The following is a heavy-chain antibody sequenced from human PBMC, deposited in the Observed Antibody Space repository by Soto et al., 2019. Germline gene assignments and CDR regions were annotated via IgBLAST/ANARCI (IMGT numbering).Heavy chain of an antibody. Sequence: QITLKESGPTLVKPTQTLTLTCTFSGFSLSTSGVGVGWIRQPPGKALEWLALIYWDDDKRYSPSLKSRLTXTXXTSKNQVVLTMTNMDPVDTATYYCAHSGGVIAGGYWGQGTLVTVSS. J-gene: IGHJ4*02. V-gene: IGHV2-5*02. CDR1: GFSLSTSGVG. D-gene: IGHD6-13*01. CDR2: IYWDDDK. CDR3: AHSGGVIAGGY.